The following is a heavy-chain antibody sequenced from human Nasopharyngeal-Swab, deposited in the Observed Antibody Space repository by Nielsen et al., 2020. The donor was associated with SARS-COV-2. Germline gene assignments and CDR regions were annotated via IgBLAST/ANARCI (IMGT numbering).Heavy chain of an antibody. CDR1: GFTVSSNY. V-gene: IGHV3-23*01. CDR2: ISGSGGST. J-gene: IGHJ6*02. Sequence: GGSLRLSCAASGFTVSSNYMSWVRQAPGKGLEWVSAISGSGGSTYYADSVKGRFTISRDNSKNTLYLQMNSLRAEDTAVYYCAKDLGLWSGYSYYYGMDVWGQGTTVTVSS. CDR3: AKDLGLWSGYSYYYGMDV. D-gene: IGHD3-3*01.